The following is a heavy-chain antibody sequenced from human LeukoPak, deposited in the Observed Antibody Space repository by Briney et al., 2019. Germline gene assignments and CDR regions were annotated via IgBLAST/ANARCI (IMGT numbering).Heavy chain of an antibody. CDR3: ASSWGQWFDP. J-gene: IGHJ5*02. Sequence: SQTLSLTCTVSGGSISSGSYYWSWIRQPAGKGLEWIGRIYTSGSSNYNPSLKSRVTISVDTSKNQFSLKLSSVTAADTAVYYCASSWGQWFDPWGQGTLVTVSS. CDR1: GGSISSGSYY. D-gene: IGHD7-27*01. V-gene: IGHV4-61*02. CDR2: IYTSGSS.